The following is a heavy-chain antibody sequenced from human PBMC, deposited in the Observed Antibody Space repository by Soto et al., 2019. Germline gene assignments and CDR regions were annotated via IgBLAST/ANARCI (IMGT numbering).Heavy chain of an antibody. D-gene: IGHD1-26*01. Sequence: QVQLVQSGAEVKKPGASVKVSCKASGYSFTSYGISWVRQAPGQGLEWMGWISGYNGNTNYAQKFQGRVNMTTDTSTSTAYMELRSLRSDDTAVYYCARDNHDPSRYSGTYHVWFDPWCQGTLVTVSS. J-gene: IGHJ5*02. CDR3: ARDNHDPSRYSGTYHVWFDP. CDR1: GYSFTSYG. CDR2: ISGYNGNT. V-gene: IGHV1-18*01.